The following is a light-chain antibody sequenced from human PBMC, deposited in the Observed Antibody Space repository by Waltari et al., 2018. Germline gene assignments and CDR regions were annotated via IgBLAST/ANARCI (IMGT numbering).Light chain of an antibody. Sequence: QLVLTQSPSASASLGASVKLTCTLSSGHSIYAIPWHPPQPEKGPPYLMKLNTDGSHSKGDGIPDRFSGSGSGAERYLTISSLQSEDDSDYSCQTWGTGIRVFGGGTKLTAL. CDR3: QTWGTGIRV. CDR1: SGHSIYA. V-gene: IGLV4-69*01. J-gene: IGLJ2*01. CDR2: LNTDGSH.